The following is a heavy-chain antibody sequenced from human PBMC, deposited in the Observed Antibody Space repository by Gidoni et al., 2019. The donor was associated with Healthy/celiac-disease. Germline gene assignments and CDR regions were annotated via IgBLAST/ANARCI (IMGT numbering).Heavy chain of an antibody. V-gene: IGHV3-21*01. Sequence: EVQLVESGGGLVKPGGSLRLSCAASGFTFSSYSMNWVRQAPGKGLEWVSSSSSSSSYIYYADSVKGRFTISRDNAKNSLYLQMNSLRAEDTAVYYCASGNSAAAGTLHDAFDIWGQGTMVTVSS. CDR3: ASGNSAAAGTLHDAFDI. J-gene: IGHJ3*02. CDR2: SSSSSSYI. D-gene: IGHD6-13*01. CDR1: GFTFSSYS.